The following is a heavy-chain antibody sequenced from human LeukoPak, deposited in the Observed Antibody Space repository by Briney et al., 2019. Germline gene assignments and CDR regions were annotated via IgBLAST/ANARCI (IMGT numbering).Heavy chain of an antibody. Sequence: SETLSLTCTVSGGSISSYYWSWIRQPPGKGLEWIGYIYYSGSTNYNPSLKSRVTISVDTPKNQFSLRLSSVTAADTAVYYCATVVGTTERWFDPWGQGTLVTVSS. J-gene: IGHJ5*02. CDR3: ATVVGTTERWFDP. CDR2: IYYSGST. V-gene: IGHV4-59*08. CDR1: GGSISSYY. D-gene: IGHD1-26*01.